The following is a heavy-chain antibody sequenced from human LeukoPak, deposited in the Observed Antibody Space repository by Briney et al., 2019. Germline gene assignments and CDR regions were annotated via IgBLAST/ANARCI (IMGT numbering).Heavy chain of an antibody. J-gene: IGHJ3*02. V-gene: IGHV4-34*01. CDR3: ARDNGGNAFDI. D-gene: IGHD1-14*01. CDR1: GGSFSGYY. Sequence: PSETLSLTCAVYGGSFSGYYWSWIRQPPGKGLEWIGEINHSGSTNYNPSLKSRVTISVDTSKNQFSLKLSSVTAADTAVYYCARDNGGNAFDIWGQGTMVTVSS. CDR2: INHSGST.